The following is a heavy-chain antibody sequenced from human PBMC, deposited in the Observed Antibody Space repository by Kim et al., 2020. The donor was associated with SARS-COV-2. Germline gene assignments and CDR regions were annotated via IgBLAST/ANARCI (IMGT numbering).Heavy chain of an antibody. Sequence: ASVKVSCKASGYTFTSYYMHWVRQAPGQGLEWMGIINPSGGSTSYAQKFQGRVTRTRDTSTSTVYMELSSLRSEDTAVYYCASRLGYSYGYADYYYGMDVWGQGTTVTVSS. CDR1: GYTFTSYY. CDR3: ASRLGYSYGYADYYYGMDV. D-gene: IGHD5-18*01. V-gene: IGHV1-46*01. J-gene: IGHJ6*02. CDR2: INPSGGST.